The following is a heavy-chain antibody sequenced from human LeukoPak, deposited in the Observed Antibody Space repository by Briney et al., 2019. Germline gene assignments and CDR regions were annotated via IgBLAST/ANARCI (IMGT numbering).Heavy chain of an antibody. J-gene: IGHJ4*02. V-gene: IGHV3-11*01. Sequence: KSGGSLRLSCAASGFTFSDYYMSWIRQAPGKGLEWVSYISSSGSTIYYADSVKGRFTISRDNAKNSLYLQMNSLRAEDAAVYYCARTGDRGDYFDYWGQGTLVTVSS. CDR1: GFTFSDYY. CDR2: ISSSGSTI. D-gene: IGHD7-27*01. CDR3: ARTGDRGDYFDY.